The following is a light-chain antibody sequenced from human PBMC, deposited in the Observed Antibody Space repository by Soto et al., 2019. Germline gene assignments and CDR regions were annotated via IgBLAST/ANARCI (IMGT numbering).Light chain of an antibody. J-gene: IGKJ4*01. CDR3: QQLNSYPPFT. CDR2: AAS. CDR1: QGISSY. Sequence: DIQLTQSPSFLSASAGDRVTITCGASQGISSYLAWYQQKPGKAPKLLIYAASTLQSGVPSRFSGSGSGTEFTLTISSLQPEDFATYYCQQLNSYPPFTFGGGTKV. V-gene: IGKV1-9*01.